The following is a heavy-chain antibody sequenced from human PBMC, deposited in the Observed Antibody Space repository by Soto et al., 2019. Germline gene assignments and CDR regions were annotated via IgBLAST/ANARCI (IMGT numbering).Heavy chain of an antibody. CDR1: GGSINAYY. Sequence: QVQLQESGPGLVKPSETLSLTCTVSGGSINAYYWSWIRQPPGKGLEWIGYIYYSGSTNYNPSLKSRVTISVDTSQNQFSLKLSPISAADTAVYYCARRRTVTNYWYFDLWGRGTLVTVSS. V-gene: IGHV4-59*01. CDR3: ARRRTVTNYWYFDL. CDR2: IYYSGST. D-gene: IGHD4-17*01. J-gene: IGHJ2*01.